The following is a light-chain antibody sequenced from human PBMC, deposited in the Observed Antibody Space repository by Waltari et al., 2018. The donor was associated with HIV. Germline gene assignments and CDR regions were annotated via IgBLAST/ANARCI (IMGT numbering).Light chain of an antibody. J-gene: IGLJ3*02. V-gene: IGLV1-51*02. CDR1: SSNIGKNY. Sequence: QSVLTQPPSVSAAPGQKVTISCSGGSSNIGKNYVSWYQQSPGTAPRLLIYENTKRRSGLPDRFSGAQSATSATLDITGLQTGDEADYYCASWDSSLSVGVFGGGTRLTVL. CDR2: ENT. CDR3: ASWDSSLSVGV.